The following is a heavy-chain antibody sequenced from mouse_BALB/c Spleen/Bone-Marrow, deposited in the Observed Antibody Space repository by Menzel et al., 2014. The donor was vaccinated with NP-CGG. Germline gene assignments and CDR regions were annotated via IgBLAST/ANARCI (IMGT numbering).Heavy chain of an antibody. CDR2: IYPGDGDT. J-gene: IGHJ2*01. Sequence: QVQLQQSGAELVRPGSSVKISCKASGYAFSVYWMNWVKQRPGQGLGWIGQIYPGDGDTNYNGKFEGRATLTADKSSNTAYMQLSSLTSEDSAVYFCARGGISVDYWGQGTTLTVSS. V-gene: IGHV1-80*01. CDR3: ARGGISVDY. CDR1: GYAFSVYW.